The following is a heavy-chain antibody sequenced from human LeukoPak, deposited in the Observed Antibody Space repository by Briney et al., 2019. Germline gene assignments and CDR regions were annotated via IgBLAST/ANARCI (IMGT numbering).Heavy chain of an antibody. V-gene: IGHV3-7*01. D-gene: IGHD3-10*01. CDR1: GFTFIGFS. J-gene: IGHJ4*02. CDR3: ARAGSHWHYVY. CDR2: IKQDGSER. Sequence: GGSLRLSCAASGFTFIGFSMSWVRQSPTKGLEWVANIKQDGSERYYVDSVKGRFTISRDNAKNSLSLQMNNLRVEDTAVYYCARAGSHWHYVYWGQGTVVTVSS.